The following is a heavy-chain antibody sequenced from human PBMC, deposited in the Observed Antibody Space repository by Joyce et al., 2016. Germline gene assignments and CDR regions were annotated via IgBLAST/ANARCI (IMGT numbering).Heavy chain of an antibody. V-gene: IGHV1-18*04. CDR2: VSGKNGDT. Sequence: QVQLVQSGADVKKPGASVKVSCQTSGYTFTSYAVSWLRLAPGQGLEWMGWVSGKNGDTRYSQKFQGRVIMTTDTSTSMASMGLRSLNSDDTGVYYCARQVVATDDRGDYFDYWGQGTLVIVSS. CDR1: GYTFTSYA. J-gene: IGHJ4*02. D-gene: IGHD2-15*01. CDR3: ARQVVATDDRGDYFDY.